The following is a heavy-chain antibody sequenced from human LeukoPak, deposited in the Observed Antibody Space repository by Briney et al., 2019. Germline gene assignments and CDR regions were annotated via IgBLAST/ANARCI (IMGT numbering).Heavy chain of an antibody. D-gene: IGHD3-16*01. CDR1: GFTFRTSW. CDR3: ARDRAYSTFGY. CDR2: IKEDGSVK. V-gene: IGHV3-7*01. Sequence: GGSLRLSCAASGFTFRTSWMSWVRQAPGKGLEWVANIKEDGSVKNYVDSVKGRFTISRDNAENSLYLQLNSLRAEDTAVYFCARDRAYSTFGYWGQGTLVTVSS. J-gene: IGHJ4*02.